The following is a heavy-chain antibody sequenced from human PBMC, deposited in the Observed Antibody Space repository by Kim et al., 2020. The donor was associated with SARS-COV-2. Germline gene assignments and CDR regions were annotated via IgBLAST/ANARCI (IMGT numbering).Heavy chain of an antibody. CDR2: ISCTGDRT. Sequence: GGSLRLSCAASRFTFSNYAMKWVRQAPGKGLEWVSVISCTGDRTYSADTVKGRFTISRDNPKRTLYLQMNTLRAEDTAVYYCAKGGAFGDYVLGAFDLWGQGRMVTVS. CDR1: RFTFSNYA. V-gene: IGHV3-23*01. D-gene: IGHD4-17*01. CDR3: AKGGAFGDYVLGAFDL. J-gene: IGHJ3*01.